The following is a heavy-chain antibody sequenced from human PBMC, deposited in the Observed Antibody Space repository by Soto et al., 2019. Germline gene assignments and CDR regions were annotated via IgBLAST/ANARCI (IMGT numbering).Heavy chain of an antibody. CDR1: GFTFSDYY. D-gene: IGHD1-7*01. J-gene: IGHJ4*02. CDR3: ARLWNYAFDY. CDR2: ITDSGTI. Sequence: GGSLRLSCAASGFTFSDYYMSWIRQAPGKGLEWVSHITDSGTIYYADSVKGRFTISRDNAKNSLYLQMNSLRAEDTAVYYCARLWNYAFDYWGQGTLVTVSS. V-gene: IGHV3-11*01.